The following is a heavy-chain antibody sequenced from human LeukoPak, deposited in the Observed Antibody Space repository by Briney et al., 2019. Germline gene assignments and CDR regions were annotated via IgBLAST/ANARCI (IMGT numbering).Heavy chain of an antibody. CDR1: GGSISGYY. CDR3: ARGLHDFWSGYPPYFDY. Sequence: PSETLSLTCTVSGGSISGYYWSWIRQPPGKGLEWIGEINHSGSTNYNPSLRSRVTISVDTSKNQFSLKLSSVTAADTAVYYCARGLHDFWSGYPPYFDYWGQGTLVTVSS. J-gene: IGHJ4*02. CDR2: INHSGST. V-gene: IGHV4-34*01. D-gene: IGHD3-3*01.